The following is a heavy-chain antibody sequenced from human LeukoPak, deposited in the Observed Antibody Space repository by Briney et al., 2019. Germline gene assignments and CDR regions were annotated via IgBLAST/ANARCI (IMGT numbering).Heavy chain of an antibody. J-gene: IGHJ3*02. CDR2: LSYSGST. CDR1: GGSINSYY. V-gene: IGHV4-59*01. CDR3: AAGGYYGSGAFHI. Sequence: PSETLSLTCTVSGGSINSYYWTWIRQPPGKGLEGIGYLSYSGSTNYNPSLKSRVTISEDTSKTQFHLRLRSVTAADTAVYYCAAGGYYGSGAFHIWGQGTTVTVSS. D-gene: IGHD3-10*01.